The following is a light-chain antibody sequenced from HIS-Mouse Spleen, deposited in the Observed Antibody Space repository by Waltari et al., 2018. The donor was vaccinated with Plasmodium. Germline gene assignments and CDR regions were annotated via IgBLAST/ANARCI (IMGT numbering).Light chain of an antibody. Sequence: SYELTQPPSVSVSPGQTARITCSGDALPKKYAYWYKQKSRQAPVLVIYEDRKRPSGIPERFSGSSSGTMATLTISGAQVEDEADDYCYSTDSSGNHRVFGGGTKLTVL. J-gene: IGLJ3*02. CDR2: EDR. V-gene: IGLV3-10*01. CDR1: ALPKKY. CDR3: YSTDSSGNHRV.